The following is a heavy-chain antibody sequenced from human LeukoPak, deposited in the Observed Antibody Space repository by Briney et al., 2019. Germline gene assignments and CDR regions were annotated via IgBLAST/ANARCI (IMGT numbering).Heavy chain of an antibody. J-gene: IGHJ5*02. D-gene: IGHD6-19*01. CDR2: IYYSGST. Sequence: PSETLSLTCTVSGGSISSYYWSWIRQPPGRGLEWIGYIYYSGSTNYNPSLKSRVTISVDTSKNQFSLKLCSVTAADTAVYYCARSMQWLVLKNWFDPWGQGTLVTVSS. V-gene: IGHV4-59*08. CDR1: GGSISSYY. CDR3: ARSMQWLVLKNWFDP.